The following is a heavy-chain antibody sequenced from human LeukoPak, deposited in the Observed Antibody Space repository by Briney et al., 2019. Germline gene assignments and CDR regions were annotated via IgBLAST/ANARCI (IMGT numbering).Heavy chain of an antibody. CDR1: GGSISSYY. CDR3: ARVSPAVGAFDI. Sequence: SETLSLTCTVSGGSISSYYWSWIRLPPGKGLEWIGYLSKSGNTNYSPSLKSRVTIFGDTSKNQFFLKLSSVTAADTAVYYCARVSPAVGAFDIWGRGTMVTVSS. J-gene: IGHJ3*02. CDR2: LSKSGNT. V-gene: IGHV4-59*01. D-gene: IGHD6-13*01.